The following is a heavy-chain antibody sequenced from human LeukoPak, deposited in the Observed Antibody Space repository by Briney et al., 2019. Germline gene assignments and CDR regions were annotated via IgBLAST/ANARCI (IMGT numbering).Heavy chain of an antibody. V-gene: IGHV3-21*01. J-gene: IGHJ4*02. CDR2: ISSSSSYI. CDR3: ARAVSTVTTGYYFDY. CDR1: GFTFSSYS. Sequence: GGSLRLSCAASGFTFSSYSMNWVRQARGKGLEWVSSISSSSSYIYYADSVKGRFTISRDNAKNSLYLQMNSLRAEDTAVYYCARAVSTVTTGYYFDYWGQGTLVTVSS. D-gene: IGHD4-17*01.